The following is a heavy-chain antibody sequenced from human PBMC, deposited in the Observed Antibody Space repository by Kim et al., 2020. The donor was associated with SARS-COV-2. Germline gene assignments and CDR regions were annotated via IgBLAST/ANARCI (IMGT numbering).Heavy chain of an antibody. CDR1: GFTFSSYA. V-gene: IGHV3-23*01. CDR3: AKGEVAAAGPYYGMDV. Sequence: GGSLRLSCAASGFTFSSYAMSWVRQAPGKGLEWVSAISGSGGSTYYADSVKGRFTISRDNSKNTLYLQMNSLRAEDTAVYYCAKGEVAAAGPYYGMDVWGQGTTVTVSS. D-gene: IGHD6-13*01. CDR2: ISGSGGST. J-gene: IGHJ6*02.